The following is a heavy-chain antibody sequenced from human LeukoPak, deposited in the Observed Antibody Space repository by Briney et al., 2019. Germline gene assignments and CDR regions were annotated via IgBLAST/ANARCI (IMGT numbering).Heavy chain of an antibody. V-gene: IGHV1-2*02. CDR1: GYTFTGYY. J-gene: IGHJ3*02. D-gene: IGHD3-9*01. CDR2: INPNSGGT. CDR3: ARVTTRYFDWLHAFDI. Sequence: ASVKVSCKASGYTFTGYYMHWVRQAPGQGLEWMGWINPNSGGTNYAQKFQGRVTMTRGTSISTAYMELSRLRSDDTAVYYCARVTTRYFDWLHAFDIWGQGTMVTVSS.